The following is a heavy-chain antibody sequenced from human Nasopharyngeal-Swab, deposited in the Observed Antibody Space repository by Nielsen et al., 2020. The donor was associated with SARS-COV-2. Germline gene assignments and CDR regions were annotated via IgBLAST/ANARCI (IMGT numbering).Heavy chain of an antibody. J-gene: IGHJ4*02. V-gene: IGHV1-18*01. D-gene: IGHD2-2*01. CDR3: ARDQLLWYYFDY. CDR2: ISAYNGNT. Sequence: ASVKVSCKASGYTFTSYGISWVRQAPGQGLEWMGWISAYNGNTNYAQKLQGRVTMTTDTSTSTAYMELRSLRPDDTAVYYCARDQLLWYYFDYWGQGTLVTVSS. CDR1: GYTFTSYG.